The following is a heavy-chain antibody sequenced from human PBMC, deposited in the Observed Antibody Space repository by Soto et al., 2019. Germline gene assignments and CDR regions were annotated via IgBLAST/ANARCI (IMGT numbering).Heavy chain of an antibody. D-gene: IGHD3-10*01. V-gene: IGHV4-30-2*01. Sequence: PSETLSLTCTVSGGSISSGGYSWSWIRQPQGKGLEWIGYIYHSGSTYYNPSLKSRVTISLDRSKNHFSLKLSSVRAEDTAVYYCARDSGYGSGTSVNHYLDYWGHGTLVTVSS. CDR2: IYHSGST. CDR3: ARDSGYGSGTSVNHYLDY. CDR1: GGSISSGGYS. J-gene: IGHJ4*01.